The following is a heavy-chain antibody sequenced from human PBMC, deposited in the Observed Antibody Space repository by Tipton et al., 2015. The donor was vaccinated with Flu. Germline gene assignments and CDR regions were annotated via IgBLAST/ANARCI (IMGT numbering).Heavy chain of an antibody. Sequence: TLSLTCTVSGGSISSYYWSWIRQPPGKGLEWIEYIYYSGSTNYNPSLKSRVTISVDTSKNQFSLKLSSVTAADTAVYYCARLESWYPYYWGQGTLVTVSS. V-gene: IGHV4-59*01. D-gene: IGHD1-14*01. CDR3: ARLESWYPYY. J-gene: IGHJ4*02. CDR1: GGSISSYY. CDR2: IYYSGST.